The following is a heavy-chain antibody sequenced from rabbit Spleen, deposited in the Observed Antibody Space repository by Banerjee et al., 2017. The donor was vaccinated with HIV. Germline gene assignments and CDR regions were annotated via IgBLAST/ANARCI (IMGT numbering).Heavy chain of an antibody. V-gene: IGHV1S45*01. D-gene: IGHD1-1*01. CDR3: ARDLVGVIGWNFSL. J-gene: IGHJ3*01. Sequence: QEQLVESGGGLVKPEGSLTLTCKASGFSFSDRDVMCWVRQAPGKGLEWIACINAATAKPVYATWAKGRFTISRTSSTTVTLRMTSLTAADTATYFCARDLVGVIGWNFSLWGQGTLVTVS. CDR2: INAATAKP. CDR1: GFSFSDRDV.